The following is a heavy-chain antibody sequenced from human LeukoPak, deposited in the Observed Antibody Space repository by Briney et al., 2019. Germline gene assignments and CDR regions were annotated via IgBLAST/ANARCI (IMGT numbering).Heavy chain of an antibody. Sequence: SETLSLTCTVSGGSISSSSYYWGRIRQPPGKGLEWIGSIYYSGSTYYNPSLKSRVTISVDTSKNQFSLKLSSVTAADTAVYYCASLSRPTYYYDSSGYYVFDYWGQGTLVTVSS. CDR1: GGSISSSSYY. V-gene: IGHV4-39*01. CDR2: IYYSGST. D-gene: IGHD3-22*01. J-gene: IGHJ4*02. CDR3: ASLSRPTYYYDSSGYYVFDY.